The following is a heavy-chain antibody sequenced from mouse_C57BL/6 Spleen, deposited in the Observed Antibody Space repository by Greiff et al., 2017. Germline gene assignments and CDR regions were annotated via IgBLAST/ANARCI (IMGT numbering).Heavy chain of an antibody. CDR3: ALRGEDYDVYAMDY. Sequence: QVQLKQSGPGLVAPSPSLSITCTVSGFSLTSYGVSWVRQPPGKGLEWLGVIWGDGSTNYHSALISRLSISKDNSKSQVCLKLNSLQTDDTATYYCALRGEDYDVYAMDYWGQGTSVTVSS. CDR1: GFSLTSYG. CDR2: IWGDGST. V-gene: IGHV2-3*01. J-gene: IGHJ4*01. D-gene: IGHD2-4*01.